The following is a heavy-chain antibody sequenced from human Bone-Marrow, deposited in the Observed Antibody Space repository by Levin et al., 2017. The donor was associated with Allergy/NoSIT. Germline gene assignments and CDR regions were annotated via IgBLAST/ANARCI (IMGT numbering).Heavy chain of an antibody. D-gene: IGHD3-9*01. CDR2: IKSKTDGGAT. J-gene: IGHJ2*01. CDR1: GFTFSSAW. Sequence: NPGGSLRLSCAASGFTFSSAWMTWVRQAPGKGLEWVGHIKSKTDGGATDYAAPVKGRFTISRDDSENTLYLQMNSLKTEDTAFYYCTTSRSDIWTGHYEWYFDLWGRGTLVTVSS. V-gene: IGHV3-15*01. CDR3: TTSRSDIWTGHYEWYFDL.